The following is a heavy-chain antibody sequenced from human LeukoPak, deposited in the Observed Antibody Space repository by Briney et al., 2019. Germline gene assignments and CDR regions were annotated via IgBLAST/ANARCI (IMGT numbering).Heavy chain of an antibody. CDR2: ISANGGST. CDR3: VKSASAGWYTFDY. J-gene: IGHJ4*02. CDR1: GFIISDYA. D-gene: IGHD6-19*01. Sequence: GGSLRLSCSASGFIISDYAMHWVRQAPGKGLEYVSAISANGGSTYYADSVKGRFTISRDNSKNTLSLQMSSLRAEDTAVYYCVKSASAGWYTFDYWGQGTLVTVSS. V-gene: IGHV3-64D*09.